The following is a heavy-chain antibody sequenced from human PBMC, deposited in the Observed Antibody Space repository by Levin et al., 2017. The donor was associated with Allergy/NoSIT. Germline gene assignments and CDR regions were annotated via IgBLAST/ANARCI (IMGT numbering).Heavy chain of an antibody. D-gene: IGHD5-12*01. CDR3: AKGRQRVGGYDI. CDR2: VHGGSK. V-gene: IGHV3-23*05. CDR1: GFTISSDA. Sequence: GESLKISCVAPGFTISSDAMSWVRQAPGKGLEWVSTVHGGSKYYADSVKGRFTVSRDNSENTLLLQMDSLRADDTATYYCAKGRQRVGGYDIWGQGTTVTVSS. J-gene: IGHJ3*02.